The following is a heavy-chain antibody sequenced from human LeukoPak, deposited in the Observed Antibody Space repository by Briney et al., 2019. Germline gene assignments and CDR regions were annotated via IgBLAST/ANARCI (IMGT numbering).Heavy chain of an antibody. V-gene: IGHV3-21*01. CDR1: GFTVSSNY. D-gene: IGHD3-22*01. J-gene: IGHJ5*02. CDR2: ISSSSSYI. CDR3: ARVLSGSWDWFDP. Sequence: PGGSLRLSCAASGFTVSSNYMNWVRQAPGKGLEWVSSISSSSSYIYYADSVKGRFTISRDNAKNSLYLQMNSLRAEDTAVYYCARVLSGSWDWFDPWGQGTLVTVSS.